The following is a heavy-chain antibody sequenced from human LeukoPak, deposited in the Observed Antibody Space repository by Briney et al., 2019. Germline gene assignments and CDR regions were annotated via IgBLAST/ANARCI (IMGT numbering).Heavy chain of an antibody. CDR2: IKQDGSEK. Sequence: GGSLRLSCAASGYTFNTYWMSWVRQAPGKGLEWVAAIKQDGSEKYYVDSVKGRFTISRDNAKNSLYLQMNRLRAEETAVYYCARGGSYSWFDSWGQGIPVTVSS. CDR3: ARGGSYSWFDS. V-gene: IGHV3-7*01. J-gene: IGHJ5*01. CDR1: GYTFNTYW.